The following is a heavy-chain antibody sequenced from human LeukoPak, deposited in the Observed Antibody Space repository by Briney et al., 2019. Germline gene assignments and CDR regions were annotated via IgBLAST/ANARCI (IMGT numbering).Heavy chain of an antibody. J-gene: IGHJ5*02. CDR2: IYWNDDK. D-gene: IGHD5-18*01. CDR1: GFSLSTSGVG. CDR3: AHRGYSYGPPWFDP. V-gene: IGHV2-5*01. Sequence: SGPTLVKPTQTLTLTCTFSGFSLSTSGVGVGWIRQPPGKALEWLALIYWNDDKRYSPSLKSRLTITKDTSKNQVVLTMTNMDPVDTAAYYCAHRGYSYGPPWFDPWGQGTLVTVSS.